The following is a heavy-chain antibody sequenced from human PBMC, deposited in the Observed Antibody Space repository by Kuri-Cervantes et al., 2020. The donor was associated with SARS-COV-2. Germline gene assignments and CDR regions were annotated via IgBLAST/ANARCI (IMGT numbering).Heavy chain of an antibody. Sequence: ASVKVSCKASGYSFSTYDINWVRQASGQGLEWMGWMNPDTGNSGYAQNFRGRVTMTRDTSITTAYMELSSLKASDTAMYYCARHGGRSGSYDPRMDYWGQGTLVTVSS. J-gene: IGHJ4*02. CDR2: MNPDTGNS. CDR1: GYSFSTYD. V-gene: IGHV1-8*02. D-gene: IGHD1-26*01. CDR3: ARHGGRSGSYDPRMDY.